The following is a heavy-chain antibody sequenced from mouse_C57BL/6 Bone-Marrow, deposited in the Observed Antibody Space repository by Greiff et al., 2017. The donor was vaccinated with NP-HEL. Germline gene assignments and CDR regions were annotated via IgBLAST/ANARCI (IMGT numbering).Heavy chain of an antibody. D-gene: IGHD1-1*01. J-gene: IGHJ1*03. CDR3: ARPLNYGSSYRYFDV. CDR1: GYTFTSYW. V-gene: IGHV1-69*01. CDR2: IDPSDSYT. Sequence: QVQLKQSGAELVMPGASVKLSCKASGYTFTSYWMHWVKQRPGQGLEWIGEIDPSDSYTNYNQKFKGKSTLTVDKSSSTAYMQLSSLTSEDSAVYYCARPLNYGSSYRYFDVWGTGTTVTVSS.